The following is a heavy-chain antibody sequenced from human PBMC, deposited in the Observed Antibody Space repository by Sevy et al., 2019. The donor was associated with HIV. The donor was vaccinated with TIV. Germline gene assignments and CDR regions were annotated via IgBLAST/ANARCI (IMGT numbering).Heavy chain of an antibody. CDR3: AKANYYDSSGTGYYFDY. CDR2: IGWNSGSI. V-gene: IGHV3-9*01. Sequence: GGSLRLSCAASGFTFDDYAMHWVRQAPGKGLEWVSGIGWNSGSIGYADSVKGRFTISRDNAKNSLYLQMNSLGAEDTALYYCAKANYYDSSGTGYYFDYWGQGTLVTVSS. D-gene: IGHD3-22*01. J-gene: IGHJ4*02. CDR1: GFTFDDYA.